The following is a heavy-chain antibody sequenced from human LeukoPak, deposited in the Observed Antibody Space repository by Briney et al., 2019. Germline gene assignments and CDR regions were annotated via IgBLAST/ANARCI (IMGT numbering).Heavy chain of an antibody. D-gene: IGHD6-19*01. CDR1: GFTFSSYG. V-gene: IGHV3-30*18. CDR3: AKDPRYSSGQGYY. CDR2: ISYDGSNK. Sequence: GRSLRLSCAASGFTFSSYGMHWVRQAPGKGLEWVAVISYDGSNKYYADSVEGRFTISRDNSKNTLYLQMNSLRAEDTAVYYCAKDPRYSSGQGYYWGQGTLVTVSS. J-gene: IGHJ4*02.